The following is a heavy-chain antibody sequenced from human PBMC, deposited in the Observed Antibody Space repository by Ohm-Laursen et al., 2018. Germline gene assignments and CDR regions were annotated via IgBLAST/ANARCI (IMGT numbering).Heavy chain of an antibody. CDR2: LYSSGNT. CDR3: ANLDCTGLNCHIP. CDR1: GFSLNCSPMR. J-gene: IGHJ5*02. V-gene: IGHV4-31*03. D-gene: IGHD2-8*02. Sequence: QTLTLTRSFSGFSLNCSPMRVSWIRQHPGKGLEWIGYLYSSGNTYYSPSFQGRTAISVDTSKTQFSLKLDSVTAADTAVYYCANLDCTGLNCHIPWGQGTLVTVSS.